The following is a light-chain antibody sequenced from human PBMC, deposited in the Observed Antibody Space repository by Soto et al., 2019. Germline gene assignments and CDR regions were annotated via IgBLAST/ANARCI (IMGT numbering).Light chain of an antibody. J-gene: IGLJ1*01. V-gene: IGLV1-51*01. CDR2: DDY. CDR1: SSNIAYNS. CDR3: GSWDSSLSAYV. Sequence: QSVLTQPPSVSAAPGQKVTISCSGSSSNIAYNSVSWYQQLPGTAPRLLIYDDYKRPSGIPDRFSGSKSGTSATLGITGFQTGDEADYYCGSWDSSLSAYVFGTGTKVTVL.